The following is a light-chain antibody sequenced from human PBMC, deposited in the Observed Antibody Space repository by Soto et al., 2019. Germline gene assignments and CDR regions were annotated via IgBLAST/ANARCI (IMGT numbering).Light chain of an antibody. V-gene: IGKV1-39*01. CDR3: QNYGSYLLT. CDR1: QSVSAY. J-gene: IGKJ4*02. Sequence: IPMTQSQLSLSASLGDRVTXTCRASQSVSAYLNWYQQKPGKSPEVLVCAASSLQSGVPSRFSGSGSGTDCTLTISSLQPEDVATYYCQNYGSYLLTFGEGAKADIK. CDR2: AAS.